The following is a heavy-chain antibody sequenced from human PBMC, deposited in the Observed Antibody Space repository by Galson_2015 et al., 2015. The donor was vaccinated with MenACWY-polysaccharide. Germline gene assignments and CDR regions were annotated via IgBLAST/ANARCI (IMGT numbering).Heavy chain of an antibody. V-gene: IGHV3-23*01. CDR1: GFTFSNYS. CDR2: ITGAGSAT. CDR3: AKKACTTASCSVNRFLT. D-gene: IGHD2-2*01. Sequence: SLRLSCAASGFTFSNYSMTWVRQAPGKGLEWVSTITGAGSATYYADSVKGRFTISRDNSKNSLYLQMNSLRAEDTAVYYCAKKACTTASCSVNRFLTCGQATEVTVSS. J-gene: IGHJ1*01.